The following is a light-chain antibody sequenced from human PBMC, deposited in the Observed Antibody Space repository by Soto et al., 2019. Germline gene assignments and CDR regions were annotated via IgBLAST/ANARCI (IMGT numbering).Light chain of an antibody. J-gene: IGLJ2*01. Sequence: QSVLTQPPSVTGAPGQRVTISCTWNNSNIGTDYGVHRYQQFPGTAPRLLSYGDTNRPSGVPDRVSGSKSGTSASLAIAGLQAEDEADYYGQSYDSSRFGMLFGGGTQLIVL. CDR1: NSNIGTDYG. CDR3: QSYDSSRFGML. V-gene: IGLV1-40*01. CDR2: GDT.